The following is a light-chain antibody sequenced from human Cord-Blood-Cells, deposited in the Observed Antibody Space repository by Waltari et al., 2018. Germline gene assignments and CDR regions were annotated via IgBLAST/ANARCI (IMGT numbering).Light chain of an antibody. Sequence: SYELTQPPSVSVSPGQTASITCSGDKLGAKYACWYQQKPGQSPVLVIYQDSKRPSGLPERFSGSNSGNTATLTISGTQAMDEADYYCQAWDSSTAVFGTGTKVTVL. V-gene: IGLV3-1*01. J-gene: IGLJ1*01. CDR2: QDS. CDR3: QAWDSSTAV. CDR1: KLGAKY.